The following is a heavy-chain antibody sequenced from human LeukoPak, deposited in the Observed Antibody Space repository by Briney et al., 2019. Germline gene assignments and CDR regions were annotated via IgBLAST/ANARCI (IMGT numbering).Heavy chain of an antibody. V-gene: IGHV1-46*01. CDR1: GYTFTSYY. D-gene: IGHD6-19*01. J-gene: IGHJ6*02. CDR2: INPSGGST. Sequence: ASVKVSCKASGYTFTSYYMHRVRQAPGQGLEWMGIINPSGGSTSYAKKFQGRVTMTRDTSTSTVYMELSSLRSEDTAVYYCASEPRTDYSSGWGGDYGMDVWGQGTTVTVSS. CDR3: ASEPRTDYSSGWGGDYGMDV.